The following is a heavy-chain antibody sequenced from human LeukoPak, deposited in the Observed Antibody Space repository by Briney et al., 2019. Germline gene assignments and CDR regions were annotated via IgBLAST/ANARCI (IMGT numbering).Heavy chain of an antibody. J-gene: IGHJ6*03. CDR2: ISAYNGNT. V-gene: IGHV1-18*01. Sequence: GASVKVSCKASGYTFTSYGISWVRQAPGQGLEWMGWISAYNGNTNYAQKLQGRVTMTTDTSTSTAYMELRSLRSDDTAVYYCASVYSSGWYGGWYMDVWGKGTTVTVSS. CDR1: GYTFTSYG. CDR3: ASVYSSGWYGGWYMDV. D-gene: IGHD6-19*01.